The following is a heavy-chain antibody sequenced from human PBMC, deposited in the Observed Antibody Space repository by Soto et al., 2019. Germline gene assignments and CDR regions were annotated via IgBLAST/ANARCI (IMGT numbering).Heavy chain of an antibody. CDR2: INPSGGST. V-gene: IGHV1-46*01. CDR1: GYTFTSYY. D-gene: IGHD2-8*01. CDR3: ASITLGYCTNGVCSDY. J-gene: IGHJ4*02. Sequence: VASVKVSCKASGYTFTSYYMHWVRQAPGQGLEWMGIINPSGGSTSYAQKFQGRVTMTRDTSTSTVYMELSSLGSEDTAVYYCASITLGYCTNGVCSDYWGQGTLVTVSS.